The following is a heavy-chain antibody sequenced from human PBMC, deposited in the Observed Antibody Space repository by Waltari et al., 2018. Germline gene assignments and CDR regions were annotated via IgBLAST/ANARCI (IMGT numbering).Heavy chain of an antibody. J-gene: IGHJ6*02. D-gene: IGHD2-2*01. CDR2: ISGRGAGT. CDR1: VLRFSNDA. V-gene: IGHV3-23*01. CDR3: AKELSAAQKYGLDV. Sequence: EVQLLESGGGVQPGGSLRLSCAASVLRFSNDAMSWVRQAPGKGLEGVSGISGRGAGTYYADSVKGRFTISRDSSKNTLYLQMNSLRAEDTALYYCAKELSAAQKYGLDVWGQGTTVTVS.